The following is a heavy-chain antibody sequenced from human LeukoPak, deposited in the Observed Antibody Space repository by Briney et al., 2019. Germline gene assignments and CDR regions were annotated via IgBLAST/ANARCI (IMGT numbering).Heavy chain of an antibody. CDR1: GGTFSIYT. CDR3: ARQDTAMAYYYGMDV. V-gene: IGHV1-69*02. Sequence: GASVKVSCKASGGTFSIYTISWVRQAPGQGLEWMGRIIPILGIANYAQKFQGRVTITADKSTSTAYMELSSLRSEDTAVYYCARQDTAMAYYYGMDVWGQGTTVTVSS. D-gene: IGHD5-18*01. J-gene: IGHJ6*02. CDR2: IIPILGIA.